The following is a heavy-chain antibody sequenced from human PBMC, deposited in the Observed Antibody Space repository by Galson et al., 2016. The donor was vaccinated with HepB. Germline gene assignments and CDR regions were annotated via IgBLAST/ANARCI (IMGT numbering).Heavy chain of an antibody. J-gene: IGHJ4*02. D-gene: IGHD4-17*01. Sequence: LRLSCAASGLTFSRFWMTWVRQAPGKGLEYVSVIYSGGTTYYADSVKGRFTISRDNSKNTLFLQMNTLRAEDTAVYFCVRGVYGDHGWFDYWGQGTLVTVSS. CDR3: VRGVYGDHGWFDY. V-gene: IGHV3-66*02. CDR1: GLTFSRFW. CDR2: IYSGGTT.